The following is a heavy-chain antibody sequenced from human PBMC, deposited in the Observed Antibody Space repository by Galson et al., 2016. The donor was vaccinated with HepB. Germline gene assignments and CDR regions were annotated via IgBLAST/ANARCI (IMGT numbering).Heavy chain of an antibody. Sequence: SLRLSCAASGFTFSNFCVNWVRQAPGKGLEWVSSICSGSSPYIYYAKSVKGRFTISRDDSKNSLYLQMNSLRADATGVDYCARLRRTWYFDIWGRGTLVTVSS. CDR3: ARLRRTWYFDI. V-gene: IGHV3-21*01. J-gene: IGHJ2*01. CDR1: GFTFSNFC. CDR2: ICSGSSPYI. D-gene: IGHD4-17*01.